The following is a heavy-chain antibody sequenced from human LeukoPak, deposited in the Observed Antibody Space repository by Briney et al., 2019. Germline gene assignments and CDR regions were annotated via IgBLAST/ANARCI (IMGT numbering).Heavy chain of an antibody. D-gene: IGHD6-19*01. CDR3: ARGVSSGRYNYFDY. J-gene: IGHJ4*02. Sequence: GGSLRLSCAASGFTVSSNYMSWVRQAPGKGLEWVSVIFSGGSKYHADSVEGRFTISRDNSKNTLYLQMNSLRAEDTAVYYCARGVSSGRYNYFDYWGQGTLVTVSS. CDR2: IFSGGSK. V-gene: IGHV3-53*01. CDR1: GFTVSSNY.